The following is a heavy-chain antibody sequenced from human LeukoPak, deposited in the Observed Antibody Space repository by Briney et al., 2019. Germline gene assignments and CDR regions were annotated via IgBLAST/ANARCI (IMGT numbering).Heavy chain of an antibody. V-gene: IGHV3-30-3*01. CDR1: GFTFSSYA. J-gene: IGHJ6*02. CDR3: ARDQDYDHLYYYYGMDV. Sequence: PGRSLRLSCAASGFTFSSYAMPWVRQAPGKGLEWVAVISYDGSNKYYADSVKGRFTISRDNSKNTLYLQMNSLRAEDTAVYYCARDQDYDHLYYYYGMDVWGQGTTVTVSS. CDR2: ISYDGSNK. D-gene: IGHD3-22*01.